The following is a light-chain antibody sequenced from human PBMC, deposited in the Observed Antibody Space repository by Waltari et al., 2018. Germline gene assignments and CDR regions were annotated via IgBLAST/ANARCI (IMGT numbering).Light chain of an antibody. CDR1: QDIAGH. V-gene: IGKV1-33*01. CDR2: DSL. CDR3: QQYHHLPVT. J-gene: IGKJ4*01. Sequence: DIQMTQSPSSLSASIGARVTITCQASQDIAGHLDWHKQKPGNAPELLIYDSLNLKTGVPSRFSGGVSGRYFTLTISDLQPEDVATYYCQQYHHLPVTFGGGTKVDMK.